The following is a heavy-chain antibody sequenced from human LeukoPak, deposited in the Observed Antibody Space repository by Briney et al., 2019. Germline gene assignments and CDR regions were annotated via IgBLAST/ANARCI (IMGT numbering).Heavy chain of an antibody. CDR3: ARELRVAAAGHFDS. CDR1: GYTFTSHD. J-gene: IGHJ4*02. CDR2: MNPNSGDT. D-gene: IGHD6-13*01. V-gene: IGHV1-8*03. Sequence: ASVMVSCKASGYTFTSHDINWVRQATGQGLEWMGWMNPNSGDTGYAQKFQGRVTITRNTSISTAYMELSSLRSEDTAVYFCARELRVAAAGHFDSWGQGTLVTVSS.